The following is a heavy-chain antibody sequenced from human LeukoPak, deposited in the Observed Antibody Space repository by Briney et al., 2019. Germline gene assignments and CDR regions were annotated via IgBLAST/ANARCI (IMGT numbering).Heavy chain of an antibody. D-gene: IGHD2-2*01. Sequence: SETLSLTCAVYGGSFSGYYWSWIRQPPGEGLEWIGEINHSGSTNYNPSLKSRVTISVDTSKNQFSLKLSSVTAADTAVYYCARGLGYCSSTSCLNWFDPWGQGTLVTVSS. V-gene: IGHV4-34*01. J-gene: IGHJ5*02. CDR1: GGSFSGYY. CDR3: ARGLGYCSSTSCLNWFDP. CDR2: INHSGST.